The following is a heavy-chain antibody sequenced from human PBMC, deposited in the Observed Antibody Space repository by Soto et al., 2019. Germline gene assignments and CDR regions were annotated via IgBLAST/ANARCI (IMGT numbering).Heavy chain of an antibody. J-gene: IGHJ4*02. Sequence: VGSLRLSCAASGFTFSSYWMHWVRQAPGKGLVWVSHINTDGSYTNYADSVKGRLTISRDNAKNTLYLQMNSLRAEDTAVYYCARGACTLTSCYILDYWGQGTLVTVSS. CDR1: GFTFSSYW. CDR2: INTDGSYT. CDR3: ARGACTLTSCYILDY. V-gene: IGHV3-74*01. D-gene: IGHD2-2*02.